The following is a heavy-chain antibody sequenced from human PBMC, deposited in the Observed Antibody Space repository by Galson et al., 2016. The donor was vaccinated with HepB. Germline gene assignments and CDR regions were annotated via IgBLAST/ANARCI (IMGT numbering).Heavy chain of an antibody. CDR1: GFTFSGSP. Sequence: LRLSCAASGFTFSGSPIHWVRQASGRGLEWLGRIRSKPNNYETAYAASVKGRFTLPRDDSKNMTYLQMNSLETEDTAVYYCARHVHGQQLVHWGQGTLVTVSS. D-gene: IGHD6-13*01. V-gene: IGHV3-73*01. J-gene: IGHJ4*02. CDR3: ARHVHGQQLVH. CDR2: IRSKPNNYET.